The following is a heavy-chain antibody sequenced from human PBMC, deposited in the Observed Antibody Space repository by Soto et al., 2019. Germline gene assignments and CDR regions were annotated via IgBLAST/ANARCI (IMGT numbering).Heavy chain of an antibody. CDR3: ATDTRGVRNCSSTSCYGTGGVNENYYYYYMDV. D-gene: IGHD2-2*01. CDR2: FDPEDGET. Sequence: ASVKVSCKVSGYTLTELSMHWVRQAPGKGLEWMGGFDPEDGETIYAQKFQGRVTMTEDTSTDTAYMELSSLRSEDTAVYYCATDTRGVRNCSSTSCYGTGGVNENYYYYYMDVWGKGTTVTVSS. CDR1: GYTLTELS. J-gene: IGHJ6*03. V-gene: IGHV1-24*01.